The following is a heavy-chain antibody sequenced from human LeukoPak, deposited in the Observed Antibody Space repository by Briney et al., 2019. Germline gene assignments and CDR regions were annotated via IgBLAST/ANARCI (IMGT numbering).Heavy chain of an antibody. Sequence: GRSLRLSCAASGFTFSSYGMHWVRQAPGKGLEWVAVIWYDGSNKYYADSVKGRFTISRDNSKNTLYLQMNSLRAEDTAVYYCARGLDGSGSYYDSPLDNWGQGTLVTVSS. J-gene: IGHJ4*02. V-gene: IGHV3-33*01. CDR1: GFTFSSYG. CDR3: ARGLDGSGSYYDSPLDN. CDR2: IWYDGSNK. D-gene: IGHD3-10*01.